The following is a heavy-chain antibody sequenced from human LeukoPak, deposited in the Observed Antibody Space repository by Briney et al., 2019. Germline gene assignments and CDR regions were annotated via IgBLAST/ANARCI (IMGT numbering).Heavy chain of an antibody. CDR2: ISYDGSTK. J-gene: IGHJ4*01. CDR3: AKIAVFNTHYFDY. V-gene: IGHV3-30*18. D-gene: IGHD6-19*01. CDR1: GFTFSSYG. Sequence: GGSLRLSCAASGFTFSSYGMHWVRQAPGKGLEWVAVISYDGSTKYYADSVKGRFTISRDNSMNTLDLQMNSLRPEDTALYYCAKIAVFNTHYFDYWGHGTLVTVSS.